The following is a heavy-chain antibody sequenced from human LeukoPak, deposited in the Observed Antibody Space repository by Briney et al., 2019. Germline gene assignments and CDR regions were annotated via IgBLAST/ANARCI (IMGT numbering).Heavy chain of an antibody. CDR3: ARILSQWELHLRD. V-gene: IGHV1-8*01. D-gene: IGHD1-26*01. Sequence: ASVKVSCKASGYTFTSYDINWVRQATGQGLEWMGWMNPNSGNTGYAQKFQGRVTMTWNTSISTAYMELSSLRSEDTAVYYCARILSQWELHLRDWGQGTLVTVSS. J-gene: IGHJ4*02. CDR1: GYTFTSYD. CDR2: MNPNSGNT.